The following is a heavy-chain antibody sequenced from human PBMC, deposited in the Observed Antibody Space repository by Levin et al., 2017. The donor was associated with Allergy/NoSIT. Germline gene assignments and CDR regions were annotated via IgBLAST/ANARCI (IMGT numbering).Heavy chain of an antibody. D-gene: IGHD6-6*01. J-gene: IGHJ4*02. CDR1: GFTFSSYW. Sequence: GESLKISCAASGFTFSSYWMSWVRQAPGKGLEWVANIKQDGSEKYYVDSVKGRFTISRDNAKNSLYLQMNSLRAEDTAVYYCARARRVYSSSSGFVDYWGQGTLVTVSS. CDR3: ARARRVYSSSSGFVDY. V-gene: IGHV3-7*01. CDR2: IKQDGSEK.